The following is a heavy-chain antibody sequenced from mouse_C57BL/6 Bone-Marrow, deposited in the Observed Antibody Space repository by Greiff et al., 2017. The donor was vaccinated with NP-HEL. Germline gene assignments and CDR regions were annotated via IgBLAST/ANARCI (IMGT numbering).Heavy chain of an antibody. CDR2: IYPGDGDT. J-gene: IGHJ1*03. D-gene: IGHD1-1*01. CDR3: AGLGTTVNWYFDV. CDR1: GYAFSSYW. Sequence: QVQLQQSGAELVKPGASVKISCKASGYAFSSYWMNWVKQRPGKGLEWIGQIYPGDGDTNYNGKFKGKATLTADKSSSTAYMQLSSLTSEDSAVYFCAGLGTTVNWYFDVWGTGTTVPVSS. V-gene: IGHV1-80*01.